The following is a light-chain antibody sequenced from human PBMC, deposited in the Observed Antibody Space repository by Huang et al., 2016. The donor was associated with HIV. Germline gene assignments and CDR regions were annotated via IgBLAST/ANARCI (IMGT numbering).Light chain of an antibody. Sequence: EIVLTQSPGTLSLSPGERATLSCRASQTVSRNYVAWYQQKPGQAPRRLIYRASSRATGIPDRFSGSGSETDFTLTINRLEPEDFAVYFCQQCGRSPWTFGQGTKVEIK. V-gene: IGKV3-20*01. J-gene: IGKJ1*01. CDR2: RAS. CDR1: QTVSRNY. CDR3: QQCGRSPWT.